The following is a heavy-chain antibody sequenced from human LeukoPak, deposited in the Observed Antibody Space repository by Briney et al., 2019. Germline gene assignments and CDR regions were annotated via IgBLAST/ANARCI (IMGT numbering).Heavy chain of an antibody. D-gene: IGHD4-11*01. Sequence: PGGSLRLSCAASGFTFNSYAMTWVRQAPGKGLEWVSAIGATGYSTYYADSVKGRFTVSRDNSKNTLYLQMSSLRAEDTAIYYCAKNSARTTITTGLSYWGQGTLVTVSS. CDR3: AKNSARTTITTGLSY. CDR2: IGATGYST. V-gene: IGHV3-23*01. J-gene: IGHJ4*02. CDR1: GFTFNSYA.